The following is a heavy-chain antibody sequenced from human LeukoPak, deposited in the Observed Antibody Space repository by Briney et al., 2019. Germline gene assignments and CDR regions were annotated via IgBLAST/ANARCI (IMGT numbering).Heavy chain of an antibody. Sequence: ASVKVSCKASGYTFTSYYMHWVRQTPGQGVGWMGIINPSGGSTSYAQKFQGRVTMTRDMSTSTAYMELSSLRSVDTAVYYCARGKDDFGYYYYYMDVWGKGTTVTVSS. CDR1: GYTFTSYY. CDR2: INPSGGST. CDR3: ARGKDDFGYYYYYMDV. D-gene: IGHD4-17*01. V-gene: IGHV1-46*01. J-gene: IGHJ6*03.